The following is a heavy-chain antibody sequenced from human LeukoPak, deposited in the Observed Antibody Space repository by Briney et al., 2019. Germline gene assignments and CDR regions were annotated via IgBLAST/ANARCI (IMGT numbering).Heavy chain of an antibody. CDR2: ISSSGSTI. D-gene: IGHD3-10*02. V-gene: IGHV3-48*03. J-gene: IGHJ6*04. Sequence: PGGSLRLSCAASGFTFSSYEMNWVRQAPGKGLEWVSSISSSGSTIYYADSVKGRFTISRDNAKNTLYLQMNSLRAEDTAVYYCAERCFTMIGGVWGKGTTVTISS. CDR3: AERCFTMIGGV. CDR1: GFTFSSYE.